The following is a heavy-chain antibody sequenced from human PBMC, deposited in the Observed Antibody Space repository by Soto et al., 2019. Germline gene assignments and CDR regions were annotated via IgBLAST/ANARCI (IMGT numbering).Heavy chain of an antibody. V-gene: IGHV3-7*01. CDR1: GFTFSSYW. D-gene: IGHD6-13*01. CDR3: ARESVLYSSSWYYGY. Sequence: SLRLSCAASGFTFSSYWISWVRQAPGKGLEWVANIKQDGSEKYYVDSVKGRFTISRDNAKNSLYLQMNSLRAEDTAVYYCARESVLYSSSWYYGYWGQG. J-gene: IGHJ4*02. CDR2: IKQDGSEK.